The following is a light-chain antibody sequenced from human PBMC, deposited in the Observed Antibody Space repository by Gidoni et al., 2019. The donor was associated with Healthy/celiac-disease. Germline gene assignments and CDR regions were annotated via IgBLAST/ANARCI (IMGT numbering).Light chain of an antibody. V-gene: IGKV1-39*01. Sequence: DIQMTQSPSSLSASVGDRVTITCRASQSISSYLNWYQQKPGKAPKLLIYAASSLQSRVPSRFSGSGSGTDFTLTISSRQPEDFATYYCQQSYSTPNTFGQGTKLEIK. CDR3: QQSYSTPNT. CDR2: AAS. CDR1: QSISSY. J-gene: IGKJ2*01.